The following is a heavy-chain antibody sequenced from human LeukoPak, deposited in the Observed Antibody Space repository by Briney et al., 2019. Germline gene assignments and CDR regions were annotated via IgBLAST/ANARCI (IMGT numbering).Heavy chain of an antibody. D-gene: IGHD2-15*01. CDR1: GGSISSGGYS. CDR2: SYYSGSS. Sequence: PSETLSLTCAVSGGSISSGGYSWSWIRQPPGKGLEWIGYSYYSGSSYYNPALKTRFTISVDTSKNQFSLKLSSVTAADTAVYYCAREKIIVVDYWGQGTLVTVSS. V-gene: IGHV4-30-4*07. J-gene: IGHJ4*02. CDR3: AREKIIVVDY.